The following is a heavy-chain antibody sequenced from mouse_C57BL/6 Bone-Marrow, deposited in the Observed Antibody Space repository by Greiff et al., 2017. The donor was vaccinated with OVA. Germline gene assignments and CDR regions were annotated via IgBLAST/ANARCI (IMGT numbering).Heavy chain of an antibody. CDR1: GFTFSSYA. V-gene: IGHV5-4*01. J-gene: IGHJ4*01. Sequence: EVQLQESGGGLVKPGGSLKLSCAASGFTFSSYAMSWVRQTPEKRLEWVATISDGGSYTYYPDNVKGRFTISRDNAKNNLYLQMSHLKSEDTAMYYCARDYGSSYEAMDYWGQGTSVTVSS. D-gene: IGHD1-1*01. CDR2: ISDGGSYT. CDR3: ARDYGSSYEAMDY.